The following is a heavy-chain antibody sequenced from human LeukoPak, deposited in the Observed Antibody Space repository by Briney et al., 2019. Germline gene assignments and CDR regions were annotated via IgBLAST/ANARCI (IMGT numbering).Heavy chain of an antibody. CDR2: IYYSRST. V-gene: IGHV4-39*01. J-gene: IGHJ6*03. Sequence: PSETLSLTCTVSGGSISSSSYYWGWIRQPPGKGLEWIGTIYYSRSTYYNPSLKSRVTISVDTSKNQFSLKVSSVTAADTAVYYCARLRRDYYYYYMDVWGKGTTVTVSS. CDR1: GGSISSSSYY. CDR3: ARLRRDYYYYYMDV.